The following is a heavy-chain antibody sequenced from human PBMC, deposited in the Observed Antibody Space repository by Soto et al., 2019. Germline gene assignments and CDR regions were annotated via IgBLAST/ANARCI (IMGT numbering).Heavy chain of an antibody. V-gene: IGHV3-9*01. Sequence: EVQLVESGGGLVQPGRSLRLSCAASGFTFDDYAMHWVRQTPGKDLEWVSGISWNSGSTGYADSVKGRFTISRDNARNSLYLQMNSLRAEDTAVYYCAKVWSSKGLANFFSAFDIWGQGTMVTVSS. CDR1: GFTFDDYA. J-gene: IGHJ3*02. D-gene: IGHD3-10*01. CDR3: AKVWSSKGLANFFSAFDI. CDR2: ISWNSGST.